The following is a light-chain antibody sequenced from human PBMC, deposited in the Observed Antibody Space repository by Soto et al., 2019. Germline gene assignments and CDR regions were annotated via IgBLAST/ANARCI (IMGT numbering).Light chain of an antibody. CDR1: QGISTY. Sequence: DIQMTQSPSSLSASVGDRVTITCRASQGISTYLAWYQQKPGKVPKLLIYAASTLHSGVPSRFSCSGSATDITLTISILQPEDVATYYCQKYNSAPPTFGQGTKVEIK. CDR2: AAS. J-gene: IGKJ1*01. CDR3: QKYNSAPPT. V-gene: IGKV1-27*01.